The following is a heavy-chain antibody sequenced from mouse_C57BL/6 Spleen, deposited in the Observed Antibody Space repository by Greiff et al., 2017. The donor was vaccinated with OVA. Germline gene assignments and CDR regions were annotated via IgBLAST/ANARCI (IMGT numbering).Heavy chain of an antibody. Sequence: QVQLQQSGAELVRPGSSVKLSCKASGYTFTSYWMHWVKQRPIQGLEWIGNIDPSDSETHYNQKFKDKATLTVDKSSSTAYMQISSLTSEDSAVYDCARRGSWRDYPMDYWGQGTSVTVSS. J-gene: IGHJ4*01. V-gene: IGHV1-52*01. CDR3: ARRGSWRDYPMDY. CDR2: IDPSDSET. CDR1: GYTFTSYW. D-gene: IGHD1-1*01.